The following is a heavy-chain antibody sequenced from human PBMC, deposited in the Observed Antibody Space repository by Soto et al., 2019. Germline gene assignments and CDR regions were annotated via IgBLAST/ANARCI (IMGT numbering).Heavy chain of an antibody. CDR1: GGTFSSYA. CDR3: ARDRWMEHWLANYYYYCIDV. CDR2: IIPIFGTA. Sequence: QVQLVQSGAEVKKPGSSVKVSCKASGGTFSSYAISGVRQAPGQGLEWMGGIIPIFGTANYAQKFQGRVRIIADETTSKAYMELSSLRSEDTAVYSCARDRWMEHWLANYYYYCIDVWGQGTTVTVSS. D-gene: IGHD6-19*01. V-gene: IGHV1-69*12. J-gene: IGHJ6*02.